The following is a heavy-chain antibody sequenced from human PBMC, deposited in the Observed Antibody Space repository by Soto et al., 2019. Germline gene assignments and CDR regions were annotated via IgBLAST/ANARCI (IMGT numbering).Heavy chain of an antibody. CDR3: TRDPNGDYIGAFDS. V-gene: IGHV3-23*01. J-gene: IGHJ4*02. D-gene: IGHD4-17*01. CDR2: IRGSGADT. CDR1: GFTFSSYG. Sequence: EVQLLESGGGLVQPGGSLRLSCAASGFTFSSYGMTWVRQAPGKGLEYVSSIRGSGADTFYADSVKGRFTISRDNSKNTLYLQLHSLRAEDTAICFCTRDPNGDYIGAFDSGGQGSLVTVSS.